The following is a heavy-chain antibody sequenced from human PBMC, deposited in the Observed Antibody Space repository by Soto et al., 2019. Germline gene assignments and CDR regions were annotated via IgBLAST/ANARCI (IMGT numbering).Heavy chain of an antibody. D-gene: IGHD4-17*01. Sequence: ASVKVSCKTSGGTFSSQAISWVRQAPGQGLEWMGGIIPMFGTVQYAQKFEGRVTLSADKATTTVYMEVSSLRSEDTAVYYCARDQKGSATATYFYYYSMDVWGQGTTVTVSS. J-gene: IGHJ6*02. V-gene: IGHV1-69*06. CDR2: IIPMFGTV. CDR1: GGTFSSQA. CDR3: ARDQKGSATATYFYYYSMDV.